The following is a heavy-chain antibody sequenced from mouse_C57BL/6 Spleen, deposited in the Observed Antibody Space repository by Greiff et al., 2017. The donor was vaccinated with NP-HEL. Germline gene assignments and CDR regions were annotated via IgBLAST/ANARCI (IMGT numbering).Heavy chain of an antibody. Sequence: VQLQQSGPELVKPGASVKLSCKASGYTFTSYDINWVKQRPGQGLEWIGWIYPRNGSTKYNEKFKGKATLTVDTTSSTAYMELPSLTSEGSAVYFCARRELDFFDYWGQGTTLTVSS. CDR3: ARRELDFFDY. D-gene: IGHD2-4*01. J-gene: IGHJ2*01. V-gene: IGHV1-85*01. CDR2: IYPRNGST. CDR1: GYTFTSYD.